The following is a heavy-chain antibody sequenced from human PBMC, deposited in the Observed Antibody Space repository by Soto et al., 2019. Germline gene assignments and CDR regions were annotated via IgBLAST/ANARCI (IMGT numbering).Heavy chain of an antibody. CDR2: ISAYNGNT. Sequence: QFQLVQSGAEVKKPGASVKVSCKASGYTFTSYGISWVRQAPGQGLEWMGWISAYNGNTNYAQKLQGRVTMTTDTATSTAYMDLRSLGSDDTAVYYCAREPVLWFGHGATYYFDYWGQGTLVTVSS. CDR1: GYTFTSYG. J-gene: IGHJ4*02. D-gene: IGHD3-10*01. CDR3: AREPVLWFGHGATYYFDY. V-gene: IGHV1-18*01.